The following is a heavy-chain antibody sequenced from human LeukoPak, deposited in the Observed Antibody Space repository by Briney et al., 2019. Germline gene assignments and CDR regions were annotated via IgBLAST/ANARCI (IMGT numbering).Heavy chain of an antibody. CDR2: ISAYNGNT. CDR1: GGTFSSYA. CDR3: ATSIVVVPAASYYYYYGMDV. Sequence: ASVKVSCKASGGTFSSYAISWVRQAPGQGLEWMGWISAYNGNTNYAQKLQGRVTMTTDTSTSTAYMELRSLRSDDTAVYYCATSIVVVPAASYYYYYGMDVWGQGTTVTVSS. D-gene: IGHD2-2*01. V-gene: IGHV1-18*01. J-gene: IGHJ6*02.